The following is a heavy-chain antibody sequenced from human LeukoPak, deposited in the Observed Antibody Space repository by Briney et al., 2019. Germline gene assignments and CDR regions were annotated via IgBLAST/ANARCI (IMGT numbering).Heavy chain of an antibody. CDR1: GFTFSSYG. CDR2: ISYDGSNK. J-gene: IGHJ6*02. D-gene: IGHD4-17*01. V-gene: IGHV3-30*18. Sequence: GGSLRLSCAASGFTFSSYGMHWVRQAPGKGLEWVAVISYDGSNKYYADSVKGRFTISRDNSKNTLYLQMNSLRAEDTAVYYCAKSLPFYGAPNYYYYGMDVWGQGTTVTVSS. CDR3: AKSLPFYGAPNYYYYGMDV.